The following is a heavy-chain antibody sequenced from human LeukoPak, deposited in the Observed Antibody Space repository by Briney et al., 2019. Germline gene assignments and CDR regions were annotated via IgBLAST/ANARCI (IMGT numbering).Heavy chain of an antibody. D-gene: IGHD3-9*01. V-gene: IGHV3-21*01. CDR1: GFTFSSYS. CDR3: AREPWDILTGYYVTDY. J-gene: IGHJ4*02. CDR2: ISSSSSYK. Sequence: GGSLRLSCAASGFTFSSYSMNWVRQAPGKGLEWVSSISSSSSYKYCADSVMGRFTISRDNAKNSLYLQMNSLRAEDTAVYYCAREPWDILTGYYVTDYWGQGTLVTVSS.